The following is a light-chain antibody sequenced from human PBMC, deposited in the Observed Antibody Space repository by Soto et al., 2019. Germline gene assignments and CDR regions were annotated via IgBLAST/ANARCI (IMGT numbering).Light chain of an antibody. Sequence: QSALTQPPSASGSPGQSVTISCTGTSSDVGGYNYVSWYQQHPGKAPKFMIYEVSKRPSGVPDRFSGSKSGNTASLTVSGLQAEEEADYYCSSYAGSNFVVFGGGTQLTVL. CDR2: EVS. V-gene: IGLV2-8*01. J-gene: IGLJ2*01. CDR3: SSYAGSNFVV. CDR1: SSDVGGYNY.